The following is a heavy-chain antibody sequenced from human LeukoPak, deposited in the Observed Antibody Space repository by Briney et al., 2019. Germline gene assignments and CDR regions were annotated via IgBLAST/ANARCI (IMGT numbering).Heavy chain of an antibody. V-gene: IGHV4-61*05. CDR2: IYYSGST. CDR3: ARGRSSPLWFGEANFDY. Sequence: PSETLSLTCTVSGGSIRSSYYYWGWIRQPPGKGLEWIGYIYYSGSTNYNPSLKSRVTISVDTSKNQFSLKLSSVTAADTAVYYCARGRSSPLWFGEANFDYWGQGTLVTVSS. D-gene: IGHD3-10*01. J-gene: IGHJ4*02. CDR1: GGSIRSSYYY.